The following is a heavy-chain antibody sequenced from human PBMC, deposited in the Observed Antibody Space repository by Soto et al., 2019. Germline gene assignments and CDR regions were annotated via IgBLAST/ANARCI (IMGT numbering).Heavy chain of an antibody. D-gene: IGHD1-26*01. CDR2: MFSGGST. CDR1: GFTVSGSH. J-gene: IGHJ4*02. V-gene: IGHV3-53*01. Sequence: GGALRLFCAASGFTVSGSHMTWVRQAPGEGLDWVSVMFSGGSTYYADSVKGRFTISRDNSKNTVYLQLNSLRAEDTAVYFCARDLGSPASYWGRGTLVTVSS. CDR3: ARDLGSPASY.